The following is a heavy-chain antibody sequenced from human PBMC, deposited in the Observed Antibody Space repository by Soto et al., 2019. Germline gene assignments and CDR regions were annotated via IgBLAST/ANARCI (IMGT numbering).Heavy chain of an antibody. CDR2: IYYSGST. J-gene: IGHJ5*02. Sequence: SETLSLTCTGSGGSISRYYWSWIRQPPGKGLEWIGYIYYSGSTNYNPSLKSRVTISVDTSKNQFSLKLSSVTAADTAVYYCARIVVVAATPGWFDPWGQGTLVTVSS. CDR3: ARIVVVAATPGWFDP. CDR1: GGSISRYY. V-gene: IGHV4-59*01. D-gene: IGHD2-15*01.